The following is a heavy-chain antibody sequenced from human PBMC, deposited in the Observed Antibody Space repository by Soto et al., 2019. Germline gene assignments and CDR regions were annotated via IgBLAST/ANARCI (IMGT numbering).Heavy chain of an antibody. CDR2: MNPNSGNT. D-gene: IGHD3-9*01. V-gene: IGHV1-8*01. CDR1: GYTFTSYD. J-gene: IGHJ5*02. Sequence: ASVKVSCKASGYTFTSYDINWVRQATGQGLEWMGWMNPNSGNTGYAQKFQGRVTMTRNTAISTAYMELSSLRSEDTAVYYCARGDSPLDYDILTGYYRGWFDPWGQGTLVTVSS. CDR3: ARGDSPLDYDILTGYYRGWFDP.